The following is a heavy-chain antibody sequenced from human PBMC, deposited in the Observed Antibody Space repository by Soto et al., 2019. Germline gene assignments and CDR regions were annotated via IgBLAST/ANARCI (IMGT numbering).Heavy chain of an antibody. CDR3: VKERIELWLIDY. CDR1: GFSFSSYA. Sequence: DVQLLESGGGLAQPGESLRLSCVASGFSFSSYAMSWVRQSPGKGFEWVSTISGSGRITNYADSVKGRFTTSKDTSTNTLYLHMNSLTADDTALDFCVKERIELWLIDYWGQGTLVTVSS. V-gene: IGHV3-23*01. CDR2: ISGSGRIT. J-gene: IGHJ4*02. D-gene: IGHD3-16*01.